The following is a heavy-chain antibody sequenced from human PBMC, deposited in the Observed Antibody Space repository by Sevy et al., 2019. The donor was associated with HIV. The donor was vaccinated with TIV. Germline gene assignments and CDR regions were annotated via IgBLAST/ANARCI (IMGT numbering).Heavy chain of an antibody. V-gene: IGHV3-49*03. CDR2: ITRNSYEAYGGAT. D-gene: IGHD5-12*01. J-gene: IGHJ4*02. CDR3: TRGLATADTPEYYFDY. Sequence: GGSLRLSCTTSGFTFDDYAKSWFRQAPGKGLEWVAFITRNSYEAYGGATDYGASVKGRFIISRDDSKSIAYLQMNSLKTEDTGVYYCTRGLATADTPEYYFDYWGQGTLVTVSS. CDR1: GFTFDDYA.